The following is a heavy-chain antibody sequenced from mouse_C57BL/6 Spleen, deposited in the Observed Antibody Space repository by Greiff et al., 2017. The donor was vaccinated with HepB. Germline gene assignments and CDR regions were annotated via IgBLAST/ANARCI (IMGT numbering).Heavy chain of an antibody. V-gene: IGHV1-55*01. CDR1: GYTFTSYW. CDR2: IYPGSGST. CDR3: ARRGLASYFDY. Sequence: QVQLQQPGAELVKPGASVKMSCKASGYTFTSYWITWVKQRPGQGLEWIGDIYPGSGSTNYNEKFKSKAKMTVDTSSSTAYMQLSSLTSEDSSVYYCARRGLASYFDYWGQGTTLTVSS. J-gene: IGHJ2*01. D-gene: IGHD6-2*01.